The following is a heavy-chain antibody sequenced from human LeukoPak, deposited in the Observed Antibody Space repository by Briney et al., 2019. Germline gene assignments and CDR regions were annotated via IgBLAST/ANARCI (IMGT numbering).Heavy chain of an antibody. V-gene: IGHV3-74*01. CDR1: GFTFSSYW. J-gene: IGHJ4*02. CDR2: IHSDGSST. Sequence: GGSLRLSCAASGFTFSSYWMRWVRQAPGKGLVWVSRIHSDGSSTTYADSVKGRFTISRDNAKNTLYLQMNSLRAEDTAVYYCARGGAFCGGDCYLIDYWGQGTLVIVSS. D-gene: IGHD2-21*02. CDR3: ARGGAFCGGDCYLIDY.